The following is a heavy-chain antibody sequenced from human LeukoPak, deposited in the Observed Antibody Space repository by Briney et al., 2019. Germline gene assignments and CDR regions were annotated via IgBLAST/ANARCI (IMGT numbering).Heavy chain of an antibody. J-gene: IGHJ4*02. D-gene: IGHD3-10*01. V-gene: IGHV4-4*02. CDR1: GGSISSSNW. Sequence: PSGTLSLTCAVSGGSISSSNWWSWVRQPPGKGLEWIGEIYHSGSTNYNPSLKSRVTISVDKSKNQFSLYLSSVTAADTAVYYCARASVLFGGYYFDYWGQGTLVTVSS. CDR3: ARASVLFGGYYFDY. CDR2: IYHSGST.